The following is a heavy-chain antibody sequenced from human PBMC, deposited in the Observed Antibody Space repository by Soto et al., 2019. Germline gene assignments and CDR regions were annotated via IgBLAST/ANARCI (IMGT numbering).Heavy chain of an antibody. CDR1: GGSISSGGYY. Sequence: QAQLQESGPGLVKPSQTLSLTCTVSGGSISSGGYYWSWIRQHPGKGLEWIGNIYYSGSTYYNTSLKSRVTISVDTSKNQFSLKLSSVTAADTAVYYCARDPLGTPFGYFKYWGQGTLVNVSS. V-gene: IGHV4-31*03. CDR2: IYYSGST. J-gene: IGHJ4*02. D-gene: IGHD3-16*01. CDR3: ARDPLGTPFGYFKY.